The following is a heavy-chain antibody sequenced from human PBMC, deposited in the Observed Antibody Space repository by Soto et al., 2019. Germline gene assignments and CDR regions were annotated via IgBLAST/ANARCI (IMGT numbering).Heavy chain of an antibody. D-gene: IGHD3-16*01. V-gene: IGHV3-33*01. Sequence: QVQLVESGGGVVQPGRSLRLSCAASGFTFSSYGMHWVRQAPGKGLEWVAVIWYDGSNKYYTDSVKGRFTISRDNSRNTLYLQMNSLSAEDTAVYYCGRGLITSTHRGIDYWGQGTLVTVSS. CDR3: GRGLITSTHRGIDY. J-gene: IGHJ4*02. CDR2: IWYDGSNK. CDR1: GFTFSSYG.